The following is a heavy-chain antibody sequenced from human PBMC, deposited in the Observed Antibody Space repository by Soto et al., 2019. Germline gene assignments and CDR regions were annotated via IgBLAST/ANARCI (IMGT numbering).Heavy chain of an antibody. CDR3: ARNRGSGPGLWGHSYWYYVMNV. CDR1: GYTFTSYG. CDR2: ISAYNGNT. D-gene: IGHD3-10*01. J-gene: IGHJ6*02. Sequence: ASVKVSCKASGYTFTSYGSSWVRQAPGQGLEWMGWISAYNGNTNYAQKLQGRVTMTTDTSTSTAYMELRSLRSDDTAVYYCARNRGSGPGLWGHSYWYYVMNVSGQRTTV. V-gene: IGHV1-18*04.